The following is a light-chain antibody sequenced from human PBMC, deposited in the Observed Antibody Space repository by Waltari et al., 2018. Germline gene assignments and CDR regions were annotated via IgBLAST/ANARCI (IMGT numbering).Light chain of an antibody. CDR2: EGN. V-gene: IGLV2-8*01. J-gene: IGLJ1*01. CDR3: TSYVDSDNLI. Sequence: QSALTQPPSASGSPGQSVTIPCTGTSSDVGGNDHVARYQQHPGKAPQPLIYEGNKRPSGVPDRFAGSKSGITASLTVSGLQAEDEADYYCTSYVDSDNLIFGIGTKVTVL. CDR1: SSDVGGNDH.